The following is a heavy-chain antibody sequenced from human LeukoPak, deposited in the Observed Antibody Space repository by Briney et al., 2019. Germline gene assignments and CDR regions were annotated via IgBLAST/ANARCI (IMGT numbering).Heavy chain of an antibody. J-gene: IGHJ5*02. CDR3: ARDLGYSGFDWAP. Sequence: SETLSLTCTVSGYSINSGHYWGWIRQPTGKRLEWIGSIYYSGNTYYNPTLKSRITISVDTSKNQFSLNLTSVTAADAAVYYCARDLGYSGFDWAPWGQGTLVTVSS. D-gene: IGHD5-12*01. CDR2: IYYSGNT. CDR1: GYSINSGHY. V-gene: IGHV4-38-2*02.